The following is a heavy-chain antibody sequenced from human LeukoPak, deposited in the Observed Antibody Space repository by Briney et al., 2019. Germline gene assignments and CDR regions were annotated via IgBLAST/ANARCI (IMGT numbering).Heavy chain of an antibody. CDR1: GLTFSTSG. J-gene: IGHJ4*02. CDR3: ATETNGRHYDY. CDR2: IGPTGSDR. D-gene: IGHD1-14*01. V-gene: IGHV3-21*06. Sequence: GGSLRLSCTASGLTFSTSGFNWVRQAPGKGLEWVASIGPTGSDRYHAGSIKGRFTISRDNANNFLYLQMNSLRAEDTAVYYCATETNGRHYDYWGQGTLLTVSS.